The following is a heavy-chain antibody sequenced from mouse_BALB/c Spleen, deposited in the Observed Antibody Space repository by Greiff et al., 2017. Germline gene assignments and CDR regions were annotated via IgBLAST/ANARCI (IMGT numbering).Heavy chain of an antibody. CDR1: GFTFNTYA. V-gene: IGHV10-1*02. CDR3: VRHDGDFDV. Sequence: EVQVVESGGGLVQPKGSLKLSCAASGFTFNTYAMNWVRQAPGKGLEWVARIRSKSNNYATYYADSVKDRFTISRDDSQSMLYLQMNNLKTEDTAMYYCVRHDGDFDVWGAGTTVTVSS. CDR2: IRSKSNNYAT. J-gene: IGHJ1*01. D-gene: IGHD1-1*01.